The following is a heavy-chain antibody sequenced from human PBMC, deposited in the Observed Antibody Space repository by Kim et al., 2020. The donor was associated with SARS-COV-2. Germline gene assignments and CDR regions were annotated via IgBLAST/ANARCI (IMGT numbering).Heavy chain of an antibody. Sequence: GGSLRLSCAASGFTFSSYAMHWVRQAPGKGLEWVAVISYDGSNKYYADSVKGRFTISRDNSKNTLYLQMNSLRAEDTAVYYCARDMWHQRYFGSYYGNDDWGQGTPVTVSS. CDR2: ISYDGSNK. CDR3: ARDMWHQRYFGSYYGNDD. V-gene: IGHV3-30-3*01. D-gene: IGHD3-9*01. J-gene: IGHJ6*02. CDR1: GFTFSSYA.